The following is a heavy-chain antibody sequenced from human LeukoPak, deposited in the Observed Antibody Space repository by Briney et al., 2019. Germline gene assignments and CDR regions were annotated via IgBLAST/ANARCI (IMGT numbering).Heavy chain of an antibody. CDR2: ISGSGGST. J-gene: IGHJ4*02. CDR1: GFTFSSYG. CDR3: AKDGITMVRGVIGGGAYFDY. V-gene: IGHV3-23*01. Sequence: KTGGSLRLSCAASGFTFSSYGMSWVRQAPGKGLEWVSAISGSGGSTYYADSVKGRFTISRDNSKNTLYLQMNSLRAEDTAVYYCAKDGITMVRGVIGGGAYFDYWGQGTLVTVSS. D-gene: IGHD3-10*01.